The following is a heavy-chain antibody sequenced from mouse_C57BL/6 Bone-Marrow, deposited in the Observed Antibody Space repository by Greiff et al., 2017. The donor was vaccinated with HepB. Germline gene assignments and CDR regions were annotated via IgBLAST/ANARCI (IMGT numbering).Heavy chain of an antibody. CDR1: GISITTGNYR. J-gene: IGHJ2*01. Sequence: DVKLQESGPGLVKPSQTVFLTCTVTGISITTGNYRWSWIRQFPGNKLEWIGYIYYSGTITYNPSLTSRTTITRDTTKNQFFLEMNSLTAEDTATYYCARAGDGYAYFDYWGQGTTLTVSS. D-gene: IGHD2-2*01. CDR2: IYYSGTI. V-gene: IGHV3-5*01. CDR3: ARAGDGYAYFDY.